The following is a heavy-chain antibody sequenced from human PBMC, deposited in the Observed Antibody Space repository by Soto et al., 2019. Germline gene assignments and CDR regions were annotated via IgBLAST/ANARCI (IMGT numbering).Heavy chain of an antibody. Sequence: GASVKVSCKASGYTFTSYGISWVRQAPGQGLEWVGWISAYNGNTNYAQKLQGRVTMTTDTSTSTAYMELRSLRSDDTAVYYCARDHTIFGVVMSYFDYWGQGTLVTVSS. CDR3: ARDHTIFGVVMSYFDY. CDR2: ISAYNGNT. J-gene: IGHJ4*02. CDR1: GYTFTSYG. V-gene: IGHV1-18*01. D-gene: IGHD3-3*01.